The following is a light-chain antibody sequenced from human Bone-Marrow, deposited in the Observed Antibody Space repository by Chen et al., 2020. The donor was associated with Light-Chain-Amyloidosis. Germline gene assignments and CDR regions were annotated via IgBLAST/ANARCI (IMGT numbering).Light chain of an antibody. Sequence: YVLTKPPALSMAPRQTARITCGGINIGSKKVFWYQQKPGQGPVLVVYDDSARPSGVSDRFSGSNSGNTATLTINRVEDGDEADYYCQVWESSYDPRVFGAGTKVTVV. V-gene: IGLV3-21*02. J-gene: IGLJ1*01. CDR1: NIGSKK. CDR3: QVWESSYDPRV. CDR2: DDS.